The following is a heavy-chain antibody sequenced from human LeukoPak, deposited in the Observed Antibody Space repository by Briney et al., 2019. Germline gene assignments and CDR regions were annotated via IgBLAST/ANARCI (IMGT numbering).Heavy chain of an antibody. J-gene: IGHJ3*02. CDR1: GGTFSSYA. V-gene: IGHV1-69*04. D-gene: IGHD4-11*01. CDR3: ASNGGMTTVTTSATFGI. Sequence: ASVKVSCKASGGTFSSYAISWVRQAPGQGLEWMGRIIPILGIANYAQKFQGRVTITADKSTSTAYMELSSLRSEDTAVYYCASNGGMTTVTTSATFGIWGQGTTVTVSS. CDR2: IIPILGIA.